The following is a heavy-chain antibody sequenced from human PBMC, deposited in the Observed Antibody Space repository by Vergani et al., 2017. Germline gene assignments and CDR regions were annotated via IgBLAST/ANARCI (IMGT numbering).Heavy chain of an antibody. Sequence: EVQLLESGGGLVQPGGSLRLSCAASGFTFSSYAMSWVRQAPGKGLEWVSVIYSGGSSTYYADSVKGRFTISRDNSKNTLYLQMNSLRAEDTAVYYCAKGEEPSGSPTDYWGQGTLVTVSS. CDR3: AKGEEPSGSPTDY. J-gene: IGHJ4*02. D-gene: IGHD1-26*01. CDR2: IYSGGSST. CDR1: GFTFSSYA. V-gene: IGHV3-23*03.